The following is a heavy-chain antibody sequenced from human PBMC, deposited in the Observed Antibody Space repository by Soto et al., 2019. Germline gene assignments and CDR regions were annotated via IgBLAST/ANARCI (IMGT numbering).Heavy chain of an antibody. CDR2: ISSSSSYI. CDR3: ARASSIVGATYAFDI. V-gene: IGHV3-21*01. CDR1: GFTFSSYS. D-gene: IGHD1-26*01. J-gene: IGHJ3*02. Sequence: EVQLVESGGGLVKPGGSLRLSCAASGFTFSSYSMNWVRQAPGKGLEWVSSISSSSSYIYYADSVKGRFTISRDNAKNSLYLQMNSLRAEDTAVYYCARASSIVGATYAFDIWGQGTMVTVSS.